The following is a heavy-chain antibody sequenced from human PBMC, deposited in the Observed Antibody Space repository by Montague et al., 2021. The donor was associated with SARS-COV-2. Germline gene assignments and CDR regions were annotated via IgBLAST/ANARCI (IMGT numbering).Heavy chain of an antibody. Sequence: SLRLSCAASGFTFSSYAMHWVRQVPGKGLEWVAVISYDGSNKYYADSVKGRFTISRDNSKNTLYLQMNSLRAEDTAVYYCAREPLLLGFGEFLDYWGQGTLVTVSS. CDR2: ISYDGSNK. CDR3: AREPLLLGFGEFLDY. V-gene: IGHV3-30*04. D-gene: IGHD3-10*01. J-gene: IGHJ4*02. CDR1: GFTFSSYA.